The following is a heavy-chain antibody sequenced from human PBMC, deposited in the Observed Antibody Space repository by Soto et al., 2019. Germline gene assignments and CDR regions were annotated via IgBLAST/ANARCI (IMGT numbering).Heavy chain of an antibody. J-gene: IGHJ4*02. V-gene: IGHV3-23*01. CDR3: AKAGDIVLMVYAPHYFDY. Sequence: EVQLLESGGGLVQPGGSLRLSCAASGFTFSSYAMSWVRQAPGKGLEWVSAISGSGGSTYYADSVKGRFTISRDNSKNTLYLQMNSLRAEDTAVYYCAKAGDIVLMVYAPHYFDYWGQGTLVTVSS. D-gene: IGHD2-8*01. CDR1: GFTFSSYA. CDR2: ISGSGGST.